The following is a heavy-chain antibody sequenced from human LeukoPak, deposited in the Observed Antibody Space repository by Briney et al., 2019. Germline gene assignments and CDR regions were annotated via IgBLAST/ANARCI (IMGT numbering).Heavy chain of an antibody. Sequence: PSETLSLTCAVSGGSISSGGYSWSWIRQPPGKGLEWIGYIYHSGSTYYNPSLKGRVTISVDRSKNQFSLKLSSVTAADTAVYYCARGLEKNWFDPWGQGTLVTVSS. J-gene: IGHJ5*02. V-gene: IGHV4-30-2*01. CDR2: IYHSGST. CDR3: ARGLEKNWFDP. CDR1: GGSISSGGYS.